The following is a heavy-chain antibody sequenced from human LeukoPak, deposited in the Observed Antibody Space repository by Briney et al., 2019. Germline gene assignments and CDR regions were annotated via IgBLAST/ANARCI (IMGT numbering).Heavy chain of an antibody. CDR3: ARLVGYSSSWEPFDY. D-gene: IGHD6-13*01. V-gene: IGHV4-59*08. J-gene: IGHJ4*02. Sequence: PSETLSLTCTVSGGSISSYYWSWIRQPPGKGLEWIGYIFYSGSTNYNPSLKSRVTISVDTSKNQFSLKLSSVTAADTAVYYCARLVGYSSSWEPFDYWGQGTLVTVSS. CDR1: GGSISSYY. CDR2: IFYSGST.